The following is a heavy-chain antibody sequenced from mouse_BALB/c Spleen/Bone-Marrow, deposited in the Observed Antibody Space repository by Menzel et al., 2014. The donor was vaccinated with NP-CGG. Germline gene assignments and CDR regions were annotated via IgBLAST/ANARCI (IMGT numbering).Heavy chain of an antibody. CDR2: IHPSDSES. Sequence: VQLQQSGAELVRPGTSVQLSCKASGYSFTNYWTNWVKQRPGQGLEWIGMIHPSDSESRLNQRFKDEATLTVDKSSTTAYMQLSSPTSEDSAVYYCARGLGEIWGYWGQGTTLTVSS. J-gene: IGHJ2*01. V-gene: IGHV1-61*01. CDR1: GYSFTNYW. CDR3: ARGLGEIWGY. D-gene: IGHD4-1*01.